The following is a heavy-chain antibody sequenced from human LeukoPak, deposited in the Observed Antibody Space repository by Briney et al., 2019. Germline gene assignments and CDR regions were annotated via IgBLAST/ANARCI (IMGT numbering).Heavy chain of an antibody. CDR3: ARDYSRGYAWFDP. D-gene: IGHD5-12*01. V-gene: IGHV4-31*03. Sequence: PSETLSLTCTVSGDSISSGGYYWSWIRQHPGKGLEWIGYIYYSGSAYYNPFLKSRASISVDTSKNQFPLKLTSVTAADTALYFCARDYSRGYAWFDPWGQGILVTVSS. CDR1: GDSISSGGYY. CDR2: IYYSGSA. J-gene: IGHJ5*02.